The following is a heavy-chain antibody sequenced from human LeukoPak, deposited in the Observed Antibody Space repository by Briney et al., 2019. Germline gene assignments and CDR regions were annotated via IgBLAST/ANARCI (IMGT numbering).Heavy chain of an antibody. V-gene: IGHV1-18*01. CDR2: IRPHTGET. J-gene: IGHJ4*02. CDR3: ARWSSGSRGIDF. D-gene: IGHD3-10*01. CDR1: GYNFPSYG. Sequence: ASVKVSCKASGYNFPSYGINWVRQAPGQGLEWMGWIRPHTGETNSAQRFQDRVTMTTDTSTTTAYMELRSLRFDDTAVYYCARWSSGSRGIDFWGQGTLVTVSS.